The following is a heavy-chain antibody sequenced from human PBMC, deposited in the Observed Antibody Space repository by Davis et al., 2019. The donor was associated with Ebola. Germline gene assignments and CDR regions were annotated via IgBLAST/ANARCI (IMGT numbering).Heavy chain of an antibody. D-gene: IGHD5-12*01. V-gene: IGHV3-9*01. Sequence: GGSLRLSCAGSGFAFGDYAMHWVRQAPGKGLEWVSGINWNSDSIVYADSVKGRFTISRDNAKNSVYLQLNSLTDEDTAVYYCAREGYTGYVRISGSYYADYWGQGTLVTVSS. CDR1: GFAFGDYA. CDR3: AREGYTGYVRISGSYYADY. J-gene: IGHJ4*02. CDR2: INWNSDSI.